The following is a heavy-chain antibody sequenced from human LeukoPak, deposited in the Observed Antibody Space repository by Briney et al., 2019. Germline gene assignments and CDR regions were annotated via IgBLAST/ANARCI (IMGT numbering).Heavy chain of an antibody. D-gene: IGHD1-7*01. CDR1: GFTFSSAW. CDR3: AKAAQNWNYDRGYFDY. J-gene: IGHJ4*02. CDR2: IKSKTAGGTA. Sequence: SGGSLRLSCAASGFTFSSAWMSWVRQAPGKGLEWVGHIKSKTAGGTANYAAPVEGRFTISRDNSKNTLYLQMNSLRTEDTAVYYCAKAAQNWNYDRGYFDYWGQGTLVPVSS. V-gene: IGHV3-15*01.